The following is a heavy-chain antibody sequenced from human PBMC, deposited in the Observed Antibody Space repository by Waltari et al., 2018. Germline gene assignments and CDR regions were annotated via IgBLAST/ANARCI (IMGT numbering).Heavy chain of an antibody. J-gene: IGHJ4*02. Sequence: EVQLVESGGGLVQPGGSLRLSWAASGFTFSSYEMHWVRQAPGKGLEWVSYISSSGSTIYYADSVNGRFTISRDNAKNSLYLQMNSLRAEDTAVYYCARDTGTVIPFDYWGQGTLVTVSS. D-gene: IGHD4-4*01. CDR1: GFTFSSYE. V-gene: IGHV3-48*03. CDR2: ISSSGSTI. CDR3: ARDTGTVIPFDY.